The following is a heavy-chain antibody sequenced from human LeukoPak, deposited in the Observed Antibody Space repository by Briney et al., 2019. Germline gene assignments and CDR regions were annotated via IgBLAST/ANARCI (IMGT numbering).Heavy chain of an antibody. V-gene: IGHV4-4*07. D-gene: IGHD2-8*01. CDR2: IYTSGST. Sequence: SETLSLTCTVSGGSISSYYWSWIRQPAGKGLEWIGRIYTSGSTNYNPSLKSRVTMSVDTSKNQFSLKLSSVTAADTAVYYCARVLMVYATVRFDPWGQGTLVTVSS. CDR1: GGSISSYY. J-gene: IGHJ5*02. CDR3: ARVLMVYATVRFDP.